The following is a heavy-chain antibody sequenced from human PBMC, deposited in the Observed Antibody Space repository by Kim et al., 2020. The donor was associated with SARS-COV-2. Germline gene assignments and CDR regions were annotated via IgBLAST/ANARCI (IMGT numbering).Heavy chain of an antibody. CDR1: GYSFTSYW. D-gene: IGHD3-22*01. CDR3: ARLGYYDSSGYYSVY. J-gene: IGHJ4*02. Sequence: GESLKISCKGSGYSFTSYWISWVRQMPGKGLEWMGRIDPSDSYTNYSPSFQGHVTISADKSISTAYLQWSSLKASDTAMYYCARLGYYDSSGYYSVYWGQGTLVTVSS. V-gene: IGHV5-10-1*01. CDR2: IDPSDSYT.